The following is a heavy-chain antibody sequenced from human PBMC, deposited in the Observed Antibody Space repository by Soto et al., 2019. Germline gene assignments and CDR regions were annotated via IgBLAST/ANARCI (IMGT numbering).Heavy chain of an antibody. CDR1: GYNFTAFW. J-gene: IGHJ5*01. CDR3: ARVHKNWFDS. Sequence: GESLKISCKASGYNFTAFWIHWVRQMPGKGLEWLGKIDPSDSYTNYSPYFEGHVTISTDNSITTAYLQWSSLRASDTALYFCARVHKNWFDSWAQGTMVTVSS. CDR2: IDPSDSYT. V-gene: IGHV5-10-1*01.